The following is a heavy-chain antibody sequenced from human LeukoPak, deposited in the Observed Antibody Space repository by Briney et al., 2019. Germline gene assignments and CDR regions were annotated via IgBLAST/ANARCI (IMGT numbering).Heavy chain of an antibody. CDR1: GFTFSSYG. CDR2: IWYDGSNK. V-gene: IGHV3-33*01. CDR3: ARDGRDYYDSSGYYPSFIY. D-gene: IGHD3-22*01. J-gene: IGHJ4*02. Sequence: GGSLRLSCAASGFTFSSYGMHWVRQAPGKGLEWVAVIWYDGSNKYYADSVKGRFTISRDNSKNTLYLQMNSLRAEDTAVYYCARDGRDYYDSSGYYPSFIYWGQGTLVTVSS.